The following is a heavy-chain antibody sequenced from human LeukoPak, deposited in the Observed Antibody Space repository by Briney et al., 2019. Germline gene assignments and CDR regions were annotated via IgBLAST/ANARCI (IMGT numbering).Heavy chain of an antibody. J-gene: IGHJ6*02. Sequence: SETLSLTCAVYGGSFSGYYWSWIRQPPGKGLEWIGEINHSGSTNYNPSLKSRVTISVDTSKNQFSLKLSSVTAADTAVYYCARGRVDTAMVEGLEQQLALYNYGMDVWGQGTTVTVSS. CDR1: GGSFSGYY. D-gene: IGHD5-18*01. CDR3: ARGRVDTAMVEGLEQQLALYNYGMDV. CDR2: INHSGST. V-gene: IGHV4-34*01.